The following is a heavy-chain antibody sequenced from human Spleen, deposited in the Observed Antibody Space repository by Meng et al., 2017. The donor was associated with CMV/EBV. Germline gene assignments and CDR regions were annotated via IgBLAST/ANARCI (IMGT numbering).Heavy chain of an antibody. J-gene: IGHJ6*02. CDR3: ARGGCSITSCSPRYYYGMDV. CDR1: GFSFSSYG. V-gene: IGHV3-30*02. D-gene: IGHD2-2*01. CDR2: IRYDGSNK. Sequence: GESLKISCAASGFSFSSYGMHWVRQAPGKGLEWVAFIRYDGSNKYYADSVKGRFIISRDNSKNTLYLHMNSLRAEDTAVYYCARGGCSITSCSPRYYYGMDVWGQGTTVTVSS.